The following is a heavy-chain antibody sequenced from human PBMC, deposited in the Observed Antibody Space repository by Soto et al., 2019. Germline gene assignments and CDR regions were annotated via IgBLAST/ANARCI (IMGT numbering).Heavy chain of an antibody. CDR2: INPSGGST. Sequence: ASVKVSCKASGYTFTSYYMHWVRQAPGQGLEWMGIINPSGGSTSYAQKFQGRVTMTRDTSTSTVYMELSSLRSEDTAVYYCARGGMVLWFGELLFPGQPKEYYFDYWGQGTLVTAPQ. J-gene: IGHJ4*02. D-gene: IGHD3-10*01. CDR1: GYTFTSYY. CDR3: ARGGMVLWFGELLFPGQPKEYYFDY. V-gene: IGHV1-46*03.